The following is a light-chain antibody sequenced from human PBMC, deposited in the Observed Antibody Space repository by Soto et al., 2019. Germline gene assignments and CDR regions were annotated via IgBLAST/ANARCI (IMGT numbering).Light chain of an antibody. Sequence: IQFTQSPSFLSASPGHRATFTCLASQGISNYLAWYQQKPGKAPKLLIYAASTLQSGVPSRFSGSGSGTEFTLTISSLQPEDFATYYCQQLNSYPPTFGQGTRLEIK. J-gene: IGKJ5*01. V-gene: IGKV1-9*01. CDR1: QGISNY. CDR2: AAS. CDR3: QQLNSYPPT.